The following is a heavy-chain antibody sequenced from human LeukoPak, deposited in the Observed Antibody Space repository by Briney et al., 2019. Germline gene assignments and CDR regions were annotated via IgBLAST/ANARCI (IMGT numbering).Heavy chain of an antibody. CDR2: LYTGGDT. V-gene: IGHV3-53*01. D-gene: IGHD2-21*02. CDR1: GFTVSAHY. CDR3: AKDLAYCGGNCYSGFDY. Sequence: PGGSLRLSCAVSGFTVSAHYMSWVRQAPGKGLECVSFLYTGGDTYYADSVKGRFTISRDNSKNTLYLQMNSLRAEDTAVYYCAKDLAYCGGNCYSGFDYWGQGTLVTVSS. J-gene: IGHJ4*02.